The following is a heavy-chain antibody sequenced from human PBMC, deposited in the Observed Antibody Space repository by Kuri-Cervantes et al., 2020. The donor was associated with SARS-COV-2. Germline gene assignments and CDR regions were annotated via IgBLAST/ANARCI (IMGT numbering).Heavy chain of an antibody. V-gene: IGHV4-59*01. CDR1: GGSISSYY. CDR3: ARAPHAFYGSGSELDY. CDR2: IYYSGST. J-gene: IGHJ4*02. Sequence: SETLSLTCTVSGGSISSYYWSWIRQPPGKGLEWIGYIYYSGSTNYNPSLKSRVTISVDTPKNQFSLKLSSVTAADTAVYYCARAPHAFYGSGSELDYWGQGTLVTVSS. D-gene: IGHD3-10*01.